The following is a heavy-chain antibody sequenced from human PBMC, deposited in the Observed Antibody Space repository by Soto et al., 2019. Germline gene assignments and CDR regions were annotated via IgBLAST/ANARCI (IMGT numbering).Heavy chain of an antibody. CDR3: AREMGACSDSSCYPGPYDS. Sequence: GESLRLCXAAYGLTFTRDRMDWVRQAPVQGLEWVSNITSKTTTIKYADSVKGRFTDSRDNSKNSLYMQLNSLRDEDTAVYYCAREMGACSDSSCYPGPYDSWGQGTLVTVSS. J-gene: IGHJ5*02. CDR1: GLTFTRDR. CDR2: ITSKTTTI. V-gene: IGHV3-48*02. D-gene: IGHD3-16*01.